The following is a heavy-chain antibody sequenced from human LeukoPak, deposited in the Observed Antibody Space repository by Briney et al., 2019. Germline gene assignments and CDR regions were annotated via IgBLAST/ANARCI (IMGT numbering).Heavy chain of an antibody. Sequence: SETLSLTCTVSGGSISSGGYYWSWLRQHPGKGLEWIGYIYYSGSTYYNPSLKSRVTISVDTSKNQFSLKLSSVTAADTAVYYCAREKPHDAFDIWGQGTMVTVSS. CDR3: AREKPHDAFDI. V-gene: IGHV4-31*03. J-gene: IGHJ3*02. CDR1: GGSISSGGYY. CDR2: IYYSGST.